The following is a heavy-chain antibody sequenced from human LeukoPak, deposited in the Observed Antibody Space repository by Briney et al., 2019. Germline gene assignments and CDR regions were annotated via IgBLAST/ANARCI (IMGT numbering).Heavy chain of an antibody. Sequence: GGSLRLSCAASGFSFSSYSMHWVRQAPGKGLEWVAVISYDGDNKYYADSVKGRFTISRDNSKSTLFLQMNSLRAEDTAVYYCAKEQGRDGSFDYWGQGTLVTVSS. V-gene: IGHV3-30*18. CDR1: GFSFSSYS. CDR2: ISYDGDNK. J-gene: IGHJ4*02. D-gene: IGHD5-24*01. CDR3: AKEQGRDGSFDY.